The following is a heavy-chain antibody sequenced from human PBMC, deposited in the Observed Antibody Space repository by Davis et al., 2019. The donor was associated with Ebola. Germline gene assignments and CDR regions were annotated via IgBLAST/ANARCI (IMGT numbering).Heavy chain of an antibody. J-gene: IGHJ4*02. V-gene: IGHV4-39*01. Sequence: MLSETLSLTCTVSGDSISTSSYYWAWIRQPPGKGLEYIGSLFYNGTTYYNPSLKSRLSISVDTSKNQFSLKLTSVTAADTAVYFWARRRGWGSYYFDSWGQGTLVTVSS. CDR3: ARRRGWGSYYFDS. CDR2: LFYNGTT. D-gene: IGHD3-16*01. CDR1: GDSISTSSYY.